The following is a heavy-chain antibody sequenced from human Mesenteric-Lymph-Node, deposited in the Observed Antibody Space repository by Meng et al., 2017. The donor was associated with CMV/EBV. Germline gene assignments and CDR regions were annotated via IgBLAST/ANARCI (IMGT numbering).Heavy chain of an antibody. CDR3: AKRSNYNAFDI. Sequence: GESLKISCAASGFTFSSYWMSWVRQAPGKGLEWVSAISGSGGSTYYADSVKGRFTISRDNSKNTLYLQMNSLRAEDTAVYYCAKRSNYNAFDIWGQGTMVTVSS. D-gene: IGHD1-7*01. CDR1: GFTFSSYW. J-gene: IGHJ3*02. V-gene: IGHV3-23*01. CDR2: ISGSGGST.